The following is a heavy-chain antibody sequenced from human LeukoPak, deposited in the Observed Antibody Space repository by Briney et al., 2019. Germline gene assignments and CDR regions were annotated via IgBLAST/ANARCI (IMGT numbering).Heavy chain of an antibody. CDR2: INHSGST. CDR3: ARHGVPYYYGSGSSALFDY. J-gene: IGHJ4*02. V-gene: IGHV4-34*01. Sequence: SETLSLTCAVYGGSFSGYYWSWIRQPPGKGLEWIGEINHSGSTNYNPSLKSRVTISVDTSKNQFSLKLSSVTAADTAVYYCARHGVPYYYGSGSSALFDYWGQGTLVTVSS. CDR1: GGSFSGYY. D-gene: IGHD3-10*01.